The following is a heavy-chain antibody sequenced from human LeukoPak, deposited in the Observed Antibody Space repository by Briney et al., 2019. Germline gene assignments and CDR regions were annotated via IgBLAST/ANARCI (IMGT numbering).Heavy chain of an antibody. V-gene: IGHV3-30*04. D-gene: IGHD6-13*01. J-gene: IGHJ4*02. CDR3: ARETLTSSWTYDH. CDR1: GFTFSSYA. CDR2: ISYDGSNK. Sequence: GGSLRLSCAASGFTFSSYAIHWVRQAPGKGVVWVAVISYDGSNKYYADSVKGRFTISRDNAKNSLYLQMIGLGAEDTAVYYCARETLTSSWTYDHWGQGTLVTVSS.